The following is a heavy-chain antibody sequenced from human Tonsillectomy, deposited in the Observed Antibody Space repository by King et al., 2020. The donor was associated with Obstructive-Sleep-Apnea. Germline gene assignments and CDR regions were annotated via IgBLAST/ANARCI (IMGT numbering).Heavy chain of an antibody. D-gene: IGHD1-14*01. J-gene: IGHJ6*02. CDR3: ASNPLPGLYYYYGMDV. CDR1: GGTFSSYA. Sequence: QLVQSGAEVKKPGSSVKVSCKASGGTFSSYAISWVRQAPGQGLEWMGGIIPILGIANYAQKFQGRVTITADKSTSTAYMELSSLRSEDTAVYYCASNPLPGLYYYYGMDVWGQGTTVTVSS. V-gene: IGHV1-69*04. CDR2: IIPILGIA.